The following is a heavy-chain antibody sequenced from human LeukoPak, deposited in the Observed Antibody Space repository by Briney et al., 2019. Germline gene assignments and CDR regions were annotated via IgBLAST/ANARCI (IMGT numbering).Heavy chain of an antibody. CDR2: NSGSGGST. CDR1: GFTFSSYG. CDR3: AALPTGYQNFDY. J-gene: IGHJ4*02. D-gene: IGHD3-9*01. Sequence: SGGSLRLSCTASGFTFSSYGMSWVRQAPGKGLEWVSTNSGSGGSTYYADSVQGRFTISRDNSKNTLFLQRHSLRVEDTAVYYCAALPTGYQNFDYWGQGTLVTVSS. V-gene: IGHV3-23*01.